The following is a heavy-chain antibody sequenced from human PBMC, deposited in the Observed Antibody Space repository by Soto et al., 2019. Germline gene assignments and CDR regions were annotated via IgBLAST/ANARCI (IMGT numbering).Heavy chain of an antibody. D-gene: IGHD6-13*01. Sequence: SPTLSLTCAISGDSVSSNSAAWNWIRQSPSRGLEWLGRTYYRSKWYNDYAVSVKSRITINPDTSKNQFSLQLNSVTPEDTAVYYCAREYSSSGVYYYYGMDVWGQGTTVTVSS. CDR2: TYYRSKWYN. J-gene: IGHJ6*02. CDR1: GDSVSSNSAA. V-gene: IGHV6-1*01. CDR3: AREYSSSGVYYYYGMDV.